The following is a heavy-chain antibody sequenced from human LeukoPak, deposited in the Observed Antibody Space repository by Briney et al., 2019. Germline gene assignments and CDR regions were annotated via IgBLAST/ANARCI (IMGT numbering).Heavy chain of an antibody. J-gene: IGHJ4*02. CDR3: ARVGGSGTLFDY. Sequence: GASVKVSCKASGYTFTSYDINWVRQATGQGLEWMGWISTYNGNTNYAQKLQGRVTVTTDTSTSTAYMELRSLRSDDTAVYYCARVGGSGTLFDYWGQGTLVTVSS. V-gene: IGHV1-18*01. CDR2: ISTYNGNT. CDR1: GYTFTSYD. D-gene: IGHD3-10*01.